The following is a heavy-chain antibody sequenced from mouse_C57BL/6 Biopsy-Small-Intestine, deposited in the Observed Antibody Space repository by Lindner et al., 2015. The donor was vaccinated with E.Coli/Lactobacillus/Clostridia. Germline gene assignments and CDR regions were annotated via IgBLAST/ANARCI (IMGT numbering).Heavy chain of an antibody. D-gene: IGHD2-5*01. J-gene: IGHJ4*01. CDR2: IYPGDGDT. CDR3: AIHYYSNYGYYAMDY. V-gene: IGHV1-82*01. CDR1: GYAFSSSW. Sequence: VQLQESGPELAKPGASVKISCKASGYAFSSSWMNWVKQRPGKGLEWIGRIYPGDGDTNYIGKFKGKATLTADKSSSTAYMQLSSLTSEDSAVYFCAIHYYSNYGYYAMDYWGQGTSVTVSS.